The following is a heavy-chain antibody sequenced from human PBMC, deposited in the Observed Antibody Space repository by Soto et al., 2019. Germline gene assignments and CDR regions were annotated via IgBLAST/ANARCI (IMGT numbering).Heavy chain of an antibody. CDR2: INPSGGST. CDR1: GYTFTSYY. J-gene: IGHJ4*02. V-gene: IGHV1-46*01. CDR3: ARVGRYYDSSGYLVY. Sequence: GASVKVSCKASGYTFTSYYMHWVRQAPGQGLEWMGIINPSGGSTSYAQKFQGRVTMTRDTSTSTVYMELSSLRSEDTAVYYCARVGRYYDSSGYLVYWGQGTLVTVSS. D-gene: IGHD3-22*01.